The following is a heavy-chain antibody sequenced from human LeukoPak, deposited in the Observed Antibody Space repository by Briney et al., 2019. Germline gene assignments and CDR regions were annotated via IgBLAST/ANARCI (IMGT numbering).Heavy chain of an antibody. Sequence: GGSLRLSCSASGFTFSNYGMHWVRQAPGKGLEYVSAISSHGSSTDYADSVKGRFTISRDNSKNTLYLQMNSLRADDTAIYYCAKDLVLSSGWYRSFDYWGQGTLVTVSS. CDR1: GFTFSNYG. CDR2: ISSHGSST. J-gene: IGHJ4*02. D-gene: IGHD6-19*01. CDR3: AKDLVLSSGWYRSFDY. V-gene: IGHV3-64*04.